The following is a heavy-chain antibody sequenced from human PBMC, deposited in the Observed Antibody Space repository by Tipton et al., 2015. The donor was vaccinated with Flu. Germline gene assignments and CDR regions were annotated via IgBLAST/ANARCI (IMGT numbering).Heavy chain of an antibody. CDR3: ARVSRYGGRPNWFDP. D-gene: IGHD5-12*01. J-gene: IGHJ5*02. CDR2: IYYSGST. CDR1: GGSISSYY. V-gene: IGHV4-59*01. Sequence: LRLSCTVSGGSISSYYWSWIRQPPGKGLEWIGYIYYSGSTNYNPSLKSRVTISVDTSKNQFSLKLSSVTAADTAVYYCARVSRYGGRPNWFDPWGQGTLVTVSS.